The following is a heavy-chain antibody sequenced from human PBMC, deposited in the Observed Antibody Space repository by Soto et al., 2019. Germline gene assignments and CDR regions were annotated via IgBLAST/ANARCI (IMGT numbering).Heavy chain of an antibody. CDR2: INSDGSST. CDR1: RFTFSSFW. V-gene: IGHV3-74*01. Sequence: EVQLVESGGGLVQPGGSLRLSCAASRFTFSSFWFHWVRQAPGKGLVWVSHINSDGSSTSYADSVKGRFTISRDNAKNTLYLQMNSLRAEDTVVYYCAKAAYSSSQTFLFDSWGQGTLVTVSS. CDR3: AKAAYSSSQTFLFDS. J-gene: IGHJ5*01. D-gene: IGHD6-13*01.